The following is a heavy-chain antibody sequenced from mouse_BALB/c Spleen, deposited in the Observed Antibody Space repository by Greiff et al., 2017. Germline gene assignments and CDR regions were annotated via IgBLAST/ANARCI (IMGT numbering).Heavy chain of an antibody. D-gene: IGHD2-4*01. CDR2: INPYNGDT. V-gene: IGHV1-20*02. Sequence: VQLQQSGPELVKPGASVKISCKASGYSFTGYFMNWVMQSHGKSLEWIGRINPYNGDTFYNQKFKGKATLTVDKSSSTAHMELRSLASEDSAVYYFARDDYDGGAWFAYWGQGTLVTVSA. CDR3: ARDDYDGGAWFAY. CDR1: GYSFTGYF. J-gene: IGHJ3*01.